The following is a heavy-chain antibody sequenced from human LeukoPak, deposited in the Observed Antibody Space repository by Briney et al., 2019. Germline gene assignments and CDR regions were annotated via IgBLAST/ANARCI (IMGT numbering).Heavy chain of an antibody. D-gene: IGHD3-10*01. CDR3: ARLPRSGKYYFDY. CDR1: GGPISTTSYS. J-gene: IGHJ4*02. Sequence: SKTLSLTCTVSGGPISTTSYSWVWIRQPPGKGLEWIGNIYYTGSTYNNPSLKSRVTFSVDTSENQFSLKLSSVTAADTAVYYCARLPRSGKYYFDYWGQGTLVTVSS. CDR2: IYYTGST. V-gene: IGHV4-39*01.